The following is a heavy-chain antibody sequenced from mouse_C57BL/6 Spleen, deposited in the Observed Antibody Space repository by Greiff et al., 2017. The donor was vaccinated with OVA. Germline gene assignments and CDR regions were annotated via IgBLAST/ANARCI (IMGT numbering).Heavy chain of an antibody. V-gene: IGHV1-52*01. CDR2: IDPSDSET. CDR1: GYTFTSYW. J-gene: IGHJ4*01. CDR3: ARADDYYAMDY. Sequence: QVQLQQPGAELVRPGSSVKLSCKASGYTFTSYWMHWVKQRPIHGLEWIGNIDPSDSETHYNQKFKDKAALTVDKSSSPAYMQLSSLTSEDSAVYYCARADDYYAMDYWGQGTSVTVSS.